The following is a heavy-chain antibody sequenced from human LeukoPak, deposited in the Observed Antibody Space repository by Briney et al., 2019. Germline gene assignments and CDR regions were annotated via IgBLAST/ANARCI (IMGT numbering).Heavy chain of an antibody. Sequence: ASVKVSCKASGYTFTTYGISWVRQAPGQGLEWMGWISAYNGNKNYAQKLQGRVTMTTDTSTSTAYMELRSLRSDDTAVYYCARRAGDYDSSGYYYYYYYMDVWGKGTTVTVSS. V-gene: IGHV1-18*01. CDR2: ISAYNGNK. D-gene: IGHD3-22*01. J-gene: IGHJ6*03. CDR1: GYTFTTYG. CDR3: ARRAGDYDSSGYYYYYYYMDV.